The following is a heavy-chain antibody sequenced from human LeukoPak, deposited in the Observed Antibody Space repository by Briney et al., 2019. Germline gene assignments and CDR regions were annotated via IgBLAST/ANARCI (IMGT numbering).Heavy chain of an antibody. CDR3: AREGIFGVARLFYYYYGMDV. Sequence: ASVKVSCKASGYTFTSYYMHWVRQAPGQGLEWMGIINPSGGSTSYAQKFQGRVTMTGDTSTSTVYMELSSLRSEDTAVYYCAREGIFGVARLFYYYYGMDVWGQGTTVTVSS. J-gene: IGHJ6*02. CDR2: INPSGGST. V-gene: IGHV1-46*01. D-gene: IGHD3-3*01. CDR1: GYTFTSYY.